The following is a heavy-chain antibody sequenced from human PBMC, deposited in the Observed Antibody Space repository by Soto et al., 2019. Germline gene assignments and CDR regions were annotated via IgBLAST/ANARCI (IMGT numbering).Heavy chain of an antibody. J-gene: IGHJ4*02. CDR3: ARGHYDILTGYYRGPFDY. CDR2: IYSGGST. D-gene: IGHD3-9*01. V-gene: IGHV3-66*01. Sequence: GESLRLSYAASGFTVSSNYMSWVRQAPGKGLEWVSVIYSGGSTYYADSVKGRFTISRDNSKNTLYLQMISLRAEDTAVYYCARGHYDILTGYYRGPFDYWGQGTLVTVSS. CDR1: GFTVSSNY.